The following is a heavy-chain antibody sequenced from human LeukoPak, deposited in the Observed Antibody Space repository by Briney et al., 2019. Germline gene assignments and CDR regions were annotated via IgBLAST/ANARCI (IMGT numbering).Heavy chain of an antibody. D-gene: IGHD2/OR15-2a*01. CDR3: AKDITGFYWD. Sequence: TGGSLRLSCAASGXTFDDYAVHWVRQAPGKGLEWVCLISGNGGDTYYADSVKGRFTISRDNSRNSLHLQMNSLRTEDTALYYCAKDITGFYWDWGQGTLVTVSS. CDR2: ISGNGGDT. J-gene: IGHJ1*01. V-gene: IGHV3-43*02. CDR1: GXTFDDYA.